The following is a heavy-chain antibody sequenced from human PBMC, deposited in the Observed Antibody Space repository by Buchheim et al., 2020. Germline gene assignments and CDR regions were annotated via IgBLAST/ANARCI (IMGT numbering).Heavy chain of an antibody. CDR1: GGSISSSSYY. CDR2: INYSGST. V-gene: IGHV4-39*01. CDR3: ARFPLSGY. D-gene: IGHD2/OR15-2a*01. J-gene: IGHJ4*02. Sequence: QLQLQESGPGLVKPSETLSLTCTVPGGSISSSSYYWGWIRQPPGKGLEWIGSINYSGSTYYNPSLKSRGTISVDTSKTQFSLTLSSVTAADTAVYYCARFPLSGYWGQGTL.